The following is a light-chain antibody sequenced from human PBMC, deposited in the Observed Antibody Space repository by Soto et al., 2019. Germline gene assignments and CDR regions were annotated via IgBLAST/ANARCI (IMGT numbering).Light chain of an antibody. CDR1: SSNIGAGYD. V-gene: IGLV1-40*01. CDR2: GNS. CDR3: QSYDSSLSGLV. J-gene: IGLJ1*01. Sequence: QSVLTQPPSVSGAPGQRVTISCTGSSSNIGAGYDVHWYQKLPGTAPKLLIHGNSNRPSGVPDRFSGSKSGTSASLAITGLQAEDGADYYCQSYDSSLSGLVFGTGTKLTVL.